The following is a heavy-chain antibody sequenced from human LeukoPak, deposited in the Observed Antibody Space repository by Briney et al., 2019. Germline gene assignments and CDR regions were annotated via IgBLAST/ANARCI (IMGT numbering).Heavy chain of an antibody. J-gene: IGHJ4*02. D-gene: IGHD3-3*01. Sequence: PGGSLRLSCAASGFTVSSNYMSWVRHAPGKGLEWVSVIYSGGSTYYADSVKGRFTISRDNSKNTLYLQMNSLRAEDTAVYYCARSIYDFWSGYYGYYFDYWGQGTLVTVS. V-gene: IGHV3-53*01. CDR2: IYSGGST. CDR3: ARSIYDFWSGYYGYYFDY. CDR1: GFTVSSNY.